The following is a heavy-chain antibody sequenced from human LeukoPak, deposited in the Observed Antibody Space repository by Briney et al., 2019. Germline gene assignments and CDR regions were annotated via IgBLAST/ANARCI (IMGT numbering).Heavy chain of an antibody. Sequence: SSVKVSCKASGGTFSRYAISWVRQAPGQGLEWMGGIIPIFGTANFAHKFQGRVTITADESTSTAYMEVSSLSSGDTAVYYCARDLELRSWDYYYMDVWGKGTTVTVSS. V-gene: IGHV1-69*01. J-gene: IGHJ6*03. CDR2: IIPIFGTA. CDR1: GGTFSRYA. D-gene: IGHD1-7*01. CDR3: ARDLELRSWDYYYMDV.